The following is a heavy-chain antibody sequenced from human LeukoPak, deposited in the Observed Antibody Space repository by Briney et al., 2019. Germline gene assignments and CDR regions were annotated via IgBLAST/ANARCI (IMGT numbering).Heavy chain of an antibody. CDR2: ISGSGGNT. Sequence: GGSLRLSCAASGFTFSSYAMNWVRQAPGKGLEWVSAISGSGGNTYYADSVKGRFTISRDNSKNTLYLQMNSLRDEDTAVYYCAKAWRAGNYFDHWGQGTLVTVSS. CDR3: AKAWRAGNYFDH. CDR1: GFTFSSYA. J-gene: IGHJ4*02. V-gene: IGHV3-23*01. D-gene: IGHD3-3*01.